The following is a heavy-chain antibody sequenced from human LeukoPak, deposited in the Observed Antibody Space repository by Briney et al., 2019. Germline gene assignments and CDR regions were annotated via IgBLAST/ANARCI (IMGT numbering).Heavy chain of an antibody. D-gene: IGHD2-15*01. CDR1: GFTFHHYS. V-gene: IGHV3-43*01. CDR2: ISWDGGIT. Sequence: GGSLRLSCAASGFTFHHYSMHWVRQPPGKGLEWVSLISWDGGITYYADSVRGRFTISRDNSKNTLYLQMNSLRVEDTAVYYCASDGSHWGQGTLVTVSS. J-gene: IGHJ4*02. CDR3: ASDGSH.